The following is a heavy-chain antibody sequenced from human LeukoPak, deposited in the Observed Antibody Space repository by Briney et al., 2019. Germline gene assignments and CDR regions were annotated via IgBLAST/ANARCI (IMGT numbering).Heavy chain of an antibody. V-gene: IGHV3-30-3*01. J-gene: IGHJ4*02. CDR3: ARRSWDSSSLALDY. Sequence: PGGSLRLSCAASGFTFSSYAMHWVRQAPGKGLEWVAVISYDGSNKYYADSVKGRFTISRDNSKNTLYLQMNSLRAEDTAVYYCARRSWDSSSLALDYWGQGTLVTVSS. CDR1: GFTFSSYA. CDR2: ISYDGSNK. D-gene: IGHD6-6*01.